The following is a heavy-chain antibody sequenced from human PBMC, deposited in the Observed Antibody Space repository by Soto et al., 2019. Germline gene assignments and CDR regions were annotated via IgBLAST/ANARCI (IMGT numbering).Heavy chain of an antibody. CDR3: ARGTNYYDRSGQSDY. V-gene: IGHV1-69*02. Sequence: QVQLVQSGAEVKKPGSSVKVSCKASGGTFSSYTISWVRQAPGQGLEWMGRIIPILGIANYAQRFQGRVTITADKSTSTAYMELSSLRSEDTAVYYCARGTNYYDRSGQSDYWGQGTLVTVSS. J-gene: IGHJ4*02. CDR1: GGTFSSYT. CDR2: IIPILGIA. D-gene: IGHD3-22*01.